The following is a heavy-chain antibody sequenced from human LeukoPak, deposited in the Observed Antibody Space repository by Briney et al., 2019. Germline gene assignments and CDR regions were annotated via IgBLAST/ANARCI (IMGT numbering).Heavy chain of an antibody. V-gene: IGHV4-39*07. Sequence: PSETLSLTCTVSGGSISSYYWGWIRQPPGKGLEWIGSIYYSGSTDYNPSLKSRVTISVDTSKNQFSLKLSSVTAADTAVYYCARDGGVYYDILTGISEPGYYYYAMDVWGQGTTVTVSS. CDR2: IYYSGST. CDR3: ARDGGVYYDILTGISEPGYYYYAMDV. J-gene: IGHJ6*02. D-gene: IGHD3-9*01. CDR1: GGSISSYY.